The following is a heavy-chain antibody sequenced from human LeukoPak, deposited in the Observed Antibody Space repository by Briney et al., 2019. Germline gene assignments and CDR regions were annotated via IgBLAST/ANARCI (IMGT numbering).Heavy chain of an antibody. V-gene: IGHV4-4*07. CDR1: GGSFSGYY. J-gene: IGHJ5*01. CDR2: IYSRGST. CDR3: ATDGMVRGPDAWFDS. D-gene: IGHD3-10*01. Sequence: SETLSLTCAVYGGSFSGYYWSWIRQPAGKGLEWIGRIYSRGSTNYNPSLKSRVTMSVDTSKNQFSLKLNSVTAADTAVYYCATDGMVRGPDAWFDSWGQGTLVTVSS.